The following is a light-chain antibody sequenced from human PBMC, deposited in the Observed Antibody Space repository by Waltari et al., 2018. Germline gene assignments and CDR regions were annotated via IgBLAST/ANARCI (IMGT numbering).Light chain of an antibody. CDR1: GSDVGGYTY. CDR2: EVS. J-gene: IGLJ1*01. V-gene: IGLV2-8*01. Sequence: QSALTQPPSASGSPGQSVTISCTGTGSDVGGYTYVSWYQLHPGKAPKLIIDEVSKRPSGVPDRFSGSKSGNTASLTVSGLRTEDEADYYCSSYGGNNNLAVFGTGTKVIVL. CDR3: SSYGGNNNLAV.